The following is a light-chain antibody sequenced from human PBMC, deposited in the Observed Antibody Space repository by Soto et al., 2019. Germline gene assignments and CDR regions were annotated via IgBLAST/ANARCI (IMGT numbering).Light chain of an antibody. V-gene: IGKV1-27*01. J-gene: IGKJ4*01. CDR3: HKYNSAPLT. Sequence: IQMTQSPSSLSASVGDRVIITCRASQGISNYLAWYQQQPGKVPRLLIYAASILQSGVPSRFSGSGSGTDFTLTISSLQTEDVATYYCHKYNSAPLTFGGGTKVDI. CDR2: AAS. CDR1: QGISNY.